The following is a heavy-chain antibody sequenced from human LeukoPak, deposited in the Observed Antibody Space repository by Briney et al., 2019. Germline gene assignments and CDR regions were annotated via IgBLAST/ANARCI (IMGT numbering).Heavy chain of an antibody. V-gene: IGHV3-23*01. CDR1: GFTVSSNY. D-gene: IGHD6-13*01. CDR3: AKASSSWHMGFDY. Sequence: GGSLRLSCAASGFTVSSNYMSWVRQAPGKGLEWVSAISGSGGSTYYADSVKGRFTISRDNSKNTLYLQMNSLRAEDTAVYYCAKASSSWHMGFDYWGQGTLVTVSS. J-gene: IGHJ4*02. CDR2: ISGSGGST.